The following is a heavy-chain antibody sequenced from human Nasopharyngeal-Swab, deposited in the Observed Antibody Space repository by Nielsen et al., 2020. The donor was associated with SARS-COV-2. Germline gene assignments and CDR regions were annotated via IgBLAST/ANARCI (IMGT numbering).Heavy chain of an antibody. Sequence: GSLRLSCTVSGGSISSYYWSWIRQPPGKGLEWIGYIYYSGSTNYNPSLKSRVTISVDTSKNQFSLKLSSVTAADTAVYYCARDGYSSIYWFDPWGQGTLVTVSS. CDR3: ARDGYSSIYWFDP. CDR1: GGSISSYY. D-gene: IGHD6-13*01. V-gene: IGHV4-59*12. J-gene: IGHJ5*02. CDR2: IYYSGST.